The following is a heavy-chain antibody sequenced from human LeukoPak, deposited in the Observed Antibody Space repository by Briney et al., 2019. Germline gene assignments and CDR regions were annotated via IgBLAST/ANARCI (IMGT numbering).Heavy chain of an antibody. CDR3: ARETRWGAPQDY. D-gene: IGHD1-26*01. J-gene: IGHJ4*02. CDR2: IYSGGTT. Sequence: GGSLRLSCVVSGFPLTDNYVSWVRRAPGKGMQWVSVIYSGGTTYYTDSVKGRFSISRDISKNTVYLQMSSLRGEDTAVYYCARETRWGAPQDYWGQGTLVTVSS. V-gene: IGHV3-66*02. CDR1: GFPLTDNY.